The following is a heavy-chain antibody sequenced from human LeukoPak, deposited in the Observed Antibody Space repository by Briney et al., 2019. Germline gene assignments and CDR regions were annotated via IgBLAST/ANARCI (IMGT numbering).Heavy chain of an antibody. CDR2: ISSSGSTI. J-gene: IGHJ4*02. CDR1: GFTFSSYE. V-gene: IGHV3-48*03. CDR3: AKGQTGYYDSSGYYYAPLDY. D-gene: IGHD3-22*01. Sequence: GGSLRLSCAASGFTFSSYEMNWVRQAPGKGLEWVSYISSSGSTIYYADSVKGRFTISRDNAKNSLYLQMNSLRAEDTAVYYCAKGQTGYYDSSGYYYAPLDYWGQGTLVTVSS.